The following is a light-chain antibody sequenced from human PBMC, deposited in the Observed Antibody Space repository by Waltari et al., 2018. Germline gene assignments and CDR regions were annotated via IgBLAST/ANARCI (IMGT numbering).Light chain of an antibody. Sequence: DIQMTQSPSSLSASVGDSVTITCRASQSISNFLNWYQQKPGKAPRLLIYTSSTLQGGVPARFHGSGSGTDFTLTISSLLPEDFATYYCQQSYSSLSTFGGGTKVDIK. V-gene: IGKV1-39*01. CDR1: QSISNF. J-gene: IGKJ4*01. CDR2: TSS. CDR3: QQSYSSLST.